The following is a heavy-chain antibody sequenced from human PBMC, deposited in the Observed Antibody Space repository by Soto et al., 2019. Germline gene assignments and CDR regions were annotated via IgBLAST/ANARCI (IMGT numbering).Heavy chain of an antibody. CDR1: GGTFSNYA. CDR3: ARSQGSSTSLEIYYYYYYGMDV. Sequence: QVQLVQSGAEVKKPGSSVKVSCKASGGTFSNYAISWVRQAPGQGLEWMGGIIPISGTANYAQKFQGRVTITAGESTSTAYMELSRLRSEDTAVYYCARSQGSSTSLEIYYYYYYGMDVWGQGPRVTVSS. V-gene: IGHV1-69*01. J-gene: IGHJ6*02. D-gene: IGHD2-2*01. CDR2: IIPISGTA.